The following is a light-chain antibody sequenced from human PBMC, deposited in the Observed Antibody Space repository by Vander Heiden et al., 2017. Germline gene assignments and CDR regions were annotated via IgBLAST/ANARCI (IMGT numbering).Light chain of an antibody. CDR1: SSNIGNNY. CDR2: ENS. CDR3: GTWDSSLSTGV. V-gene: IGLV1-51*02. J-gene: IGLJ3*02. Sequence: QSVLTQPPSVSAAPGQKVTISCSGSSSNIGNNYVSWYQQLPGTAPKLLIYENSKRPSGIPDRFSGSKSGTSATLGFTGLQTGDEADYYCGTWDSSLSTGVFGGGTKVTVL.